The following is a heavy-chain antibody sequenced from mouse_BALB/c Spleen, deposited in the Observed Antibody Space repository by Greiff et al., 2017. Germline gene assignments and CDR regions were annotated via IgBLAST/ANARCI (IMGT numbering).Heavy chain of an antibody. Sequence: VQLQQPGAELVKPGASVKLSCKASGYTFTSYWMHWVKQRPGQGLEWIGEINPSNGRTNYNEKFKSKATLTVDKSSSTAYMQLSSLTSEDSAVYYCARKSANWDMDYWGQGTSVTVSS. D-gene: IGHD4-1*01. CDR1: GYTFTSYW. V-gene: IGHV1S81*02. CDR3: ARKSANWDMDY. J-gene: IGHJ4*01. CDR2: INPSNGRT.